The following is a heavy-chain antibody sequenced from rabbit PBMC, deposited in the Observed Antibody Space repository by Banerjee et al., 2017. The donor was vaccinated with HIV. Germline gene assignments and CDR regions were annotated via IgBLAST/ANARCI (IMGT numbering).Heavy chain of an antibody. CDR2: ISTGGST. CDR3: ARSYAGYAGYGYLNL. CDR1: GLDFSSSYY. Sequence: QSLEESGGDLVKPGASLTLTCTASGLDFSSSYYYMCWVRQAPGKGLEWIACISTGGSTYYASWAKGRFTISKTSSTTVTLQMTSLTAADTATYFCARSYAGYAGYGYLNLWGPGTLVTVS. J-gene: IGHJ4*01. D-gene: IGHD7-1*01. V-gene: IGHV1S40*01.